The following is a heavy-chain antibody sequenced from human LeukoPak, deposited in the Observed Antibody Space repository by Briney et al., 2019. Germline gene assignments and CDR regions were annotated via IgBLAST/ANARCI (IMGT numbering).Heavy chain of an antibody. CDR3: TTDPVYDYVWGSYRYNAPDAFDI. Sequence: PGGSLRLSCAASGFTFSNAWMSWVRQAPGKGLEWVGRIKSKTDGGTTDYAAPVKGRFTISRDDSKNTLYLQMNSLKTEDTAVYYCTTDPVYDYVWGSYRYNAPDAFDIWGQGTMVTVSS. J-gene: IGHJ3*02. CDR2: IKSKTDGGTT. V-gene: IGHV3-15*01. CDR1: GFTFSNAW. D-gene: IGHD3-16*02.